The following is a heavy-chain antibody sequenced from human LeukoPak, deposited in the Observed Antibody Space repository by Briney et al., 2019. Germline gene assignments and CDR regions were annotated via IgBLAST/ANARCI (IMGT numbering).Heavy chain of an antibody. CDR3: ARDPNYGVHYFDY. D-gene: IGHD1-7*01. J-gene: IGHJ4*02. V-gene: IGHV3-21*01. CDR2: ISSSSSYI. CDR1: GFTFSSYS. Sequence: SGGSLRLSCAASGFTFSSYSMNWVRQAPGKGLEWVSSISSSSSYIYYADSVKGRFTISRDNAKNSLYLQMNSLRAEDTAVYYCARDPNYGVHYFDYWGQGTLVTVSS.